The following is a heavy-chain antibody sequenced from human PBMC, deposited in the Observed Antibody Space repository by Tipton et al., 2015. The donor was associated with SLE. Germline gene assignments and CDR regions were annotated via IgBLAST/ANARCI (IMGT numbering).Heavy chain of an antibody. V-gene: IGHV4-59*12. Sequence: TLSLTCAVSGGSLSDDYWSWIRQPPGKGLEWIGYIYYSGSTNYNPSLKSRVTISVDTSKNQFSLKLTSVTAADTAVYYCARAPGLERSYYYYYYMDAWGKGTTVTVSS. CDR2: IYYSGST. J-gene: IGHJ6*03. CDR1: GGSLSDDY. CDR3: ARAPGLERSYYYYYYMDA. D-gene: IGHD1-1*01.